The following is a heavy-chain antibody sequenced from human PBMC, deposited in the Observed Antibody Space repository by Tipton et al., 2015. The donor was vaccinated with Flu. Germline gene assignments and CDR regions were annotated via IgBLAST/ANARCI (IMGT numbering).Heavy chain of an antibody. D-gene: IGHD2-15*01. Sequence: SLRLSCAASGFTFSNYAMHWVRQAPGKGLEWVTIISYDASNKYYADSVKGRFSISRDNSNNTLYLHMNSLRAEDTAVYYCARALRVEVAGRIGYWGQGTVVTVAS. J-gene: IGHJ4*02. CDR1: GFTFSNYA. CDR3: ARALRVEVAGRIGY. V-gene: IGHV3-30*04. CDR2: ISYDASNK.